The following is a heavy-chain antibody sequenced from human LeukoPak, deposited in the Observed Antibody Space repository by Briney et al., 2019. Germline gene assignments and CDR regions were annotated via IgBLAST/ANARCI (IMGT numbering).Heavy chain of an antibody. CDR2: ISPVSSYT. Sequence: GGSLRLSCLASGFSFNSYTMNWVREAPGKGLEWVSTISPVSSYTWYAESVKGRFTISRDNPKNSLYLQMDSLRAEDTAVYYCVRDVSRRIGMDVWGQGTTVTGSS. V-gene: IGHV3-21*01. CDR1: GFSFNSYT. J-gene: IGHJ6*02. D-gene: IGHD2/OR15-2a*01. CDR3: VRDVSRRIGMDV.